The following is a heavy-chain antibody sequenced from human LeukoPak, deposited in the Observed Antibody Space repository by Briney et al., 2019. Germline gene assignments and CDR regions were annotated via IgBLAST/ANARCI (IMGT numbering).Heavy chain of an antibody. Sequence: GGSLRLSCAASGFTFSSYSMNWVRQAPGKGLEWVSYISSSSSTIYYADSVKGQFTISRDNAKNSLYLQMNSLRAEDTAVYYCARERYSSGWYGDAFDIWGQGTMVTVSS. CDR2: ISSSSSTI. D-gene: IGHD6-19*01. CDR3: ARERYSSGWYGDAFDI. V-gene: IGHV3-48*01. J-gene: IGHJ3*02. CDR1: GFTFSSYS.